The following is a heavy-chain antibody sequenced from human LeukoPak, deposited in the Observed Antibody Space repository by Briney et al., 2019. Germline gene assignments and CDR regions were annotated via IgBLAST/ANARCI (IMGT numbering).Heavy chain of an antibody. D-gene: IGHD2-2*01. V-gene: IGHV1-46*01. J-gene: IGHJ5*02. CDR3: ARDSKTSSLADP. CDR2: INPSGGSA. CDR1: GYTFTSYY. Sequence: GASVKVSCKASGYTFTSYYIHWVRQAPGQGLEWMGIINPSGGSASYAQKFEGRVTMTRDTSTSTAYMELSSLRAEDTAVYYCARDSKTSSLADPWGQGTPVTVSS.